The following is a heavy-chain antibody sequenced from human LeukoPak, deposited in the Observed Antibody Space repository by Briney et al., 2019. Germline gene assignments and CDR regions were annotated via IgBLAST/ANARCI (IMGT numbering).Heavy chain of an antibody. CDR3: ARGRGDSKGTSFDF. V-gene: IGHV4-59*01. D-gene: IGHD3-22*01. Sequence: SESLSLTCTVSGGSMNNYYWSWIRQSPGKGLEWVGYIYHTGSAAYKPSLKSRVTLSLDTSKNQFSLRLNSVTAADTAVYYCARGRGDSKGTSFDFWGQGTLVTVSS. J-gene: IGHJ4*02. CDR2: IYHTGSA. CDR1: GGSMNNYY.